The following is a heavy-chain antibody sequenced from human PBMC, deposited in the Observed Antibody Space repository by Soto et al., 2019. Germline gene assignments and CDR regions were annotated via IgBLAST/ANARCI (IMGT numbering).Heavy chain of an antibody. CDR1: GYSFTSYW. CDR3: ASTVPAAINYYYYGMDV. J-gene: IGHJ6*02. V-gene: IGHV5-10-1*01. D-gene: IGHD2-2*01. Sequence: PGESLKISCKGSGYSFTSYWISWVRQMPGKGLEWMGRIDPSDSYTNYSPSFQGHVTISADKSISTAYLQWSSLKASDTAMYYCASTVPAAINYYYYGMDVWGQGTTVTVSS. CDR2: IDPSDSYT.